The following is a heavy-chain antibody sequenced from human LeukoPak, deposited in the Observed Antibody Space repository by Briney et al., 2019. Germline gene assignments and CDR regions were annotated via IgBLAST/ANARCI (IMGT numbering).Heavy chain of an antibody. Sequence: KPSETLSLTCTVSGGSISSYYWSWIRQPAGKGLEWIGRIYTSGGTNYNPSLKSRVTMSVDTSKNQFSKNQFSLKLSSVTAADTAVYYCAREVRGYSDYWGQGTLVTVSS. CDR1: GGSISSYY. V-gene: IGHV4-4*07. CDR3: AREVRGYSDY. D-gene: IGHD3-22*01. J-gene: IGHJ4*02. CDR2: IYTSGGT.